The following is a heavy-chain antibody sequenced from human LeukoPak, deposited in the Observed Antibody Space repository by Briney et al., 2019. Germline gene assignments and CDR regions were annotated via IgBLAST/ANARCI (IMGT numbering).Heavy chain of an antibody. CDR2: ISGSGGST. Sequence: SGGSLRLSCAASGFTFSSYAMSWVRQAPGKGLEWVSAISGSGGSTYYADSVKGRFTISRDNSKNTLYLQMNSLRAEDTAVYYCAKDPRMYYDSSGATYYYYGMDVWGQGTTVTVSS. D-gene: IGHD3-22*01. V-gene: IGHV3-23*01. CDR1: GFTFSSYA. J-gene: IGHJ6*02. CDR3: AKDPRMYYDSSGATYYYYGMDV.